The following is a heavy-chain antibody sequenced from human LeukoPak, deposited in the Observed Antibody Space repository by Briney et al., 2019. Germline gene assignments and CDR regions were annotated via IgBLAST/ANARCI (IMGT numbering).Heavy chain of an antibody. D-gene: IGHD2-21*02. CDR3: PRDPLVVVTARPRTKWFDP. J-gene: IGHJ5*02. CDR1: GYTFLYFD. CDR2: ISAYNGNT. Sequence: GASVKVSCKASGYTFLYFDISWVRQAPGQGLEWMGWISAYNGNTNYAQKLQGRVTMNTDTSTSTAYMELRSLRSDDTAVYYCPRDPLVVVTARPRTKWFDPWGQGPRVTVSS. V-gene: IGHV1-18*01.